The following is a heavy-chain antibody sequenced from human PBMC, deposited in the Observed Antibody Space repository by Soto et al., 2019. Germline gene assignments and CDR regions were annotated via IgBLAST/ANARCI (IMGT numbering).Heavy chain of an antibody. V-gene: IGHV3-30*03. J-gene: IGHJ4*02. Sequence: GGSLRLSCAASGFIFSNYGMHWVRQAPGKGLEWVAVISYDGNNKYYADSVKGRFTISRDNSKNTLYLQMNSLRAEDTAVYYCASYSSGWSSNWGQGTLVTVSS. D-gene: IGHD6-19*01. CDR1: GFIFSNYG. CDR3: ASYSSGWSSN. CDR2: ISYDGNNK.